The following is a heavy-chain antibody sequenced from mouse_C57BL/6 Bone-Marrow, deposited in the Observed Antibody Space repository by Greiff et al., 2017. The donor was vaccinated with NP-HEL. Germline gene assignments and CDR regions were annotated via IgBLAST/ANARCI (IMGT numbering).Heavy chain of an antibody. CDR2: INPSSGYT. J-gene: IGHJ4*01. CDR1: GYTFTSYT. Sequence: VQLVESGAELARPGASVKMSCKASGYTFTSYTMHWVKQRPGQGLEWIGYINPSSGYTKYNQKFKDKATLTADKSSSTAYMQLSSLTSEDSAVYYCARRVAMDYWGQGTAATVTS. V-gene: IGHV1-4*01. D-gene: IGHD5-1*01. CDR3: ARRVAMDY.